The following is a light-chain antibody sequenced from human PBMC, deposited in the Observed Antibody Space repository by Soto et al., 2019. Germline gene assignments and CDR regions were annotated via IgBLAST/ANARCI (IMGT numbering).Light chain of an antibody. J-gene: IGLJ2*01. CDR3: HSYDSSLSGVV. CDR2: RNT. Sequence: QSVLTQPPSVSGAPGQGVTISCTGSSSDIGAGYDVHWYRQLPGKAPRLLIYRNTNRPSGVPDRFFGSKSGTSASLAITGLQAEDEADYYCHSYDSSLSGVVFGGGTKLTVL. CDR1: SSDIGAGYD. V-gene: IGLV1-40*01.